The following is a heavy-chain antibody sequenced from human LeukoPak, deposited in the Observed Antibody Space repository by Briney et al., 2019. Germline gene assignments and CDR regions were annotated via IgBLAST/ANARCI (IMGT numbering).Heavy chain of an antibody. J-gene: IGHJ4*02. D-gene: IGHD1-26*01. CDR1: GYTFTNYN. Sequence: ASVKVSCKASGYTFTNYNIDWVRQATGQGLEWMGWINPNSGRAGCVQKFQGRVNITRDTSISTAYMELSSLRAEDTAVYYCARDLHSGSYYYWGQGTLVTVSS. CDR2: INPNSGRA. V-gene: IGHV1-8*01. CDR3: ARDLHSGSYYY.